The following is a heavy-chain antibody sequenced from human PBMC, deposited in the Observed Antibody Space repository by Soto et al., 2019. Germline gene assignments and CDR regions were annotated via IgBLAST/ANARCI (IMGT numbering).Heavy chain of an antibody. CDR2: IFSNDEK. V-gene: IGHV2-26*01. J-gene: IGHJ5*02. CDR3: ARISSQVATKPDRFAL. D-gene: IGHD5-12*01. CDR1: GFSLSNARMG. Sequence: ASGPTLVNPTETLTLTCTVSGFSLSNARMGVSWIRQPPGKALEWLAHIFSNDEKSYSTSLKSRLTISKDTSKSQVVLTMTNMDPVDTATYYCARISSQVATKPDRFALRGQGTLVPGSS.